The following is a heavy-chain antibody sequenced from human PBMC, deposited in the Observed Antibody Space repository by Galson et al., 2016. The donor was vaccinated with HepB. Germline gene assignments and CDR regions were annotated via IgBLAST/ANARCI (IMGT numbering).Heavy chain of an antibody. CDR1: GDSVSSTSAA. V-gene: IGHV6-1*01. CDR2: TYYRSKWYN. CDR3: LSGWYFDT. D-gene: IGHD6-19*01. J-gene: IGHJ4*02. Sequence: CAISGDSVSSTSAAWNWVRQSPSRGLEWLGRTYYRSKWYNDYAASVRSRITINPDTSRNQFSLQLNSVTPEDPAVYYCLSGWYFDTWGQGTQVTVSS.